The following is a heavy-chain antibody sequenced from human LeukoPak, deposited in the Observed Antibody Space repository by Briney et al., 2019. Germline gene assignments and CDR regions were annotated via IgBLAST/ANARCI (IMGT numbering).Heavy chain of an antibody. CDR3: ATVRIVVVPAARALDY. CDR1: GFTFSNYW. Sequence: PGGSLRLSCAVSGFTFSNYWMNWGRQAPGKGLEWVANIKQDGSEKYYVDSVKGRFTISRDNAKKSVYLQMNSLRAEDTAVYYCATVRIVVVPAARALDYWGQGTLVTVSS. CDR2: IKQDGSEK. V-gene: IGHV3-7*01. J-gene: IGHJ4*02. D-gene: IGHD2-2*01.